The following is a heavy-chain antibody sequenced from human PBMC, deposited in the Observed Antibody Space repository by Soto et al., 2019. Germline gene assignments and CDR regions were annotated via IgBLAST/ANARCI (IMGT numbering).Heavy chain of an antibody. CDR3: ARLDGHYHYTDV. Sequence: SETLSLTCTVSGGSISSYYWTWIRQPPGKGLEWIGYIYYSGSTNYNPSLKSRVTISGATSKTQFSLKLSSVTAADTAVYYCARLDGHYHYTDVSGKATTLTLSS. J-gene: IGHJ6*03. CDR2: IYYSGST. V-gene: IGHV4-59*08. CDR1: GGSISSYY.